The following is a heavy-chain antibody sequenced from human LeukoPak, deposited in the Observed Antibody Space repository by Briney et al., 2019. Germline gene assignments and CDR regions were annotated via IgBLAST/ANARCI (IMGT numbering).Heavy chain of an antibody. J-gene: IGHJ4*02. CDR1: GGSIESYY. CDR3: ARSPPITIFGVVIPYYFDY. D-gene: IGHD3-3*01. CDR2: IAASGTT. Sequence: SETLSLTCSVSGGSIESYYWSWIRQPPGKGLEFIGYIAASGTTKHNPSLKSRVTLSMDTSKNQFSLKLRSVTAADTAVYFCARSPPITIFGVVIPYYFDYWGQGTLVTVSS. V-gene: IGHV4-4*08.